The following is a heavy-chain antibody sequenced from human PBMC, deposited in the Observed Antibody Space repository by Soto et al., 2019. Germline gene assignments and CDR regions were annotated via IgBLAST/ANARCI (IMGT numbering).Heavy chain of an antibody. J-gene: IGHJ4*02. Sequence: QITLKESGPTLVKPTQTLTLTCTFSAFSLSNSGVGVGWIRQPPGKALEWLTFIYWDDDKRYSPSLKSRLTITKDTSKNQVVLTMTNMDPVDTATYYCARLVAAGTTYYFDSWGQGTLVPVSS. CDR3: ARLVAAGTTYYFDS. V-gene: IGHV2-5*02. CDR1: AFSLSNSGVG. CDR2: IYWDDDK. D-gene: IGHD1-7*01.